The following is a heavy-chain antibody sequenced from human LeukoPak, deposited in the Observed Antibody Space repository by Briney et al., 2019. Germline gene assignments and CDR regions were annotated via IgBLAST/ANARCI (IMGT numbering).Heavy chain of an antibody. CDR1: GFTFSNVW. D-gene: IGHD6-19*01. J-gene: IGHJ4*02. CDR3: ARGIAVAARRHY. Sequence: GGSLRLSCAASGFTFSNVWMSWVRQAPGKGLEWVANIKQDGSEKYYVDSVKGRFTISRDNAKNSLYLQMNSLRAEDTAVYYCARGIAVAARRHYWGQGTLVTVSS. V-gene: IGHV3-7*01. CDR2: IKQDGSEK.